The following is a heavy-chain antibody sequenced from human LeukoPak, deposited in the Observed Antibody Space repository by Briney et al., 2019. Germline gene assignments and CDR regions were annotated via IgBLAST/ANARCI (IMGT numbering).Heavy chain of an antibody. J-gene: IGHJ4*02. CDR3: ARIGGSHRFDY. CDR2: IYYSGST. Sequence: SETLSLTCTVSGGSISSYYLSWIRQPPGKGLEWIGYIYYSGSTNYNPSLKSRVTISVDTSKNQFSLKLSSVTAADTAVYYCARIGGSHRFDYWGQGTLVTVSS. V-gene: IGHV4-59*01. D-gene: IGHD3-16*01. CDR1: GGSISSYY.